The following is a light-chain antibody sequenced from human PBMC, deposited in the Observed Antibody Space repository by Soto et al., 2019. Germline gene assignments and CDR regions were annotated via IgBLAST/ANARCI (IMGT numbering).Light chain of an antibody. J-gene: IGKJ5*01. V-gene: IGKV3-11*01. Sequence: EIEWTQSPATLSLSPGERATLSCTARQSVSSSLAWYQQKHGQAPRLLIADTSNRATGIPARFSGSGSGTDFTLTISGLEPEDFAVYYCQQRSDWRITFGQGTRLEIK. CDR1: QSVSSS. CDR2: DTS. CDR3: QQRSDWRIT.